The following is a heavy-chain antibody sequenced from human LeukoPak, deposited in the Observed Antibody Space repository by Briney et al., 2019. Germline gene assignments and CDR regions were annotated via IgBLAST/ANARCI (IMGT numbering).Heavy chain of an antibody. CDR2: IWNGGSDK. D-gene: IGHD4-11*01. CDR3: AKDAERGFDFSNSLQS. V-gene: IGHV3-33*06. Sequence: GGSLRLSCATSGFIFSHYAMHWVRQAPGKGLEWVAVIWNGGSDKYYGDSVKGRFTISRDNSKKTVYLQMSSLRVEDTAVYYCAKDAERGFDFSNSLQSWGQGTLVTVSS. CDR1: GFIFSHYA. J-gene: IGHJ4*02.